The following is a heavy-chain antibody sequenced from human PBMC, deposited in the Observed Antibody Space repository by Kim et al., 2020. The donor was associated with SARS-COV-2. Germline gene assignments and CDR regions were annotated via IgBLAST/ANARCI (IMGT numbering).Heavy chain of an antibody. CDR3: ATTGAGYSSSWSTVYFDY. D-gene: IGHD6-13*01. V-gene: IGHV3-23*01. Sequence: GGSLRLSCAASGFTFSSYAMSWVRQAPGKGLEWVSAISGSGGSTYYADSVKGRFTIYRDNSKNTLYRQMNSLRAEDTAVYYCATTGAGYSSSWSTVYFDYWGQGTRVTVSS. CDR1: GFTFSSYA. J-gene: IGHJ4*02. CDR2: ISGSGGST.